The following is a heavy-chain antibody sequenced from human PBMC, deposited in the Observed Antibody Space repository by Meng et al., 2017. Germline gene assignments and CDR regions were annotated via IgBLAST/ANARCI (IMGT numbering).Heavy chain of an antibody. CDR2: ISSSGSTI. CDR1: GFTFSSYW. CDR3: ARSLYSSSWYIPLNYYGMDV. Sequence: GESLKISCAASGFTFSSYWMHWVRQAPGKGLEWVSYISSSGSTIYYADSVKGRFTISRDNAKNSLYLQMNSLRAEDTAVYYCARSLYSSSWYIPLNYYGMDVWGQGTTVTVSS. V-gene: IGHV3-48*04. J-gene: IGHJ6*02. D-gene: IGHD6-13*01.